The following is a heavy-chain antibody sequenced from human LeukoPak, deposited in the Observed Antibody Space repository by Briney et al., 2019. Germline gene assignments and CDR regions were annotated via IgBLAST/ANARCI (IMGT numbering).Heavy chain of an antibody. D-gene: IGHD1-26*01. J-gene: IGHJ4*02. V-gene: IGHV4-39*07. CDR3: ARVGFEVGATSYFDY. Sequence: SETLSLTCTVSGGSISSSSYYWGWIRQPPGKGLEWIRSIYYSGSTYYNPSLKSRVTISVDTSKNQFSLKLSSVTAADTAVYYCARVGFEVGATSYFDYWGQGTLVTVSS. CDR2: IYYSGST. CDR1: GGSISSSSYY.